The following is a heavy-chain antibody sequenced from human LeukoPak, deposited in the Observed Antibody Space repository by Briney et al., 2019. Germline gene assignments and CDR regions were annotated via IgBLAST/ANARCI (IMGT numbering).Heavy chain of an antibody. D-gene: IGHD6-13*01. J-gene: IGHJ4*02. Sequence: PGGSLRLSCAASGFTFSTYWMHWGRQAPGKGLVWVSQINTDGNSTTYADSVKGRFTVSRDNAKNTLYLQMNSLRAEDTAVYYCARELASGDWGQGTLVTVSS. CDR2: INTDGNST. V-gene: IGHV3-74*01. CDR3: ARELASGD. CDR1: GFTFSTYW.